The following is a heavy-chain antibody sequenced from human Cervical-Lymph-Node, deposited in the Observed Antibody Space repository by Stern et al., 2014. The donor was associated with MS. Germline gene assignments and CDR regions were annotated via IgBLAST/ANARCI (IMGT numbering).Heavy chain of an antibody. V-gene: IGHV3-30*04. D-gene: IGHD3-10*01. CDR2: LSYDGRKG. CDR1: GFNFSRYA. CDR3: ARDLLWFGELDWGVMDV. Sequence: VQLVESGGGVVQPGRSLRLSCAATGFNFSRYAMQWVRQAPGKGLEWVAVLSYDGRKGYYAASVTGRFTISRDNSQKKVFLQINRLRPEDAADYYCARDLLWFGELDWGVMDVWGHGTTVTVSS. J-gene: IGHJ6*02.